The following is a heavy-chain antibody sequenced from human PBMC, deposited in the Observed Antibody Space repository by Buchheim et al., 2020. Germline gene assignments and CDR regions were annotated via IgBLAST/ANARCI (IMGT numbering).Heavy chain of an antibody. CDR2: ISGGGGST. CDR1: GFTFSSYA. D-gene: IGHD5-18*01. J-gene: IGHJ6*02. Sequence: EVQVLESGGGLVQPGGSLRLSCAASGFTFSSYAMSWVRQAPGKGLEWVSAISGGGGSTDYADSVRGRFTISRANSKNTLYLQMNSLRAEDTAVYYCAKHKDTAMVTPYYGMDVWGQGTT. CDR3: AKHKDTAMVTPYYGMDV. V-gene: IGHV3-23*01.